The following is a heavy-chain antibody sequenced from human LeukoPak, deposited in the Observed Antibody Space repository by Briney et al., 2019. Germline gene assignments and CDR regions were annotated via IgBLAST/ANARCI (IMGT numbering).Heavy chain of an antibody. CDR3: AKDGYGDYAAYFDY. CDR1: VLTFDDYF. J-gene: IGHJ4*02. D-gene: IGHD4-17*01. CDR2: ISGDGGRT. Sequence: VSLMLSCVASVLTFDDYFFQLLRKDWVKWQNGISLISGDGGRTYYADSVKGRFTISRDNSKNSLYLQMNSLRTEDTALYYCAKDGYGDYAAYFDYWGQGTLVTVSS. V-gene: IGHV3-43*01.